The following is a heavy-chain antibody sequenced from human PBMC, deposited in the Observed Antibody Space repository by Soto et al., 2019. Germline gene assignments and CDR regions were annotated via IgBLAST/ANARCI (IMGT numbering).Heavy chain of an antibody. CDR1: GYTFTSYG. Sequence: ASVKVSCKASGYTFTSYGISWVRQAPGQGLEWTGWISAYNGNTNYAQKLQGRVTMTTDTSTSTAYMELRSLRSDDTAVYYCARDRRYYDSSGYDWDAFDIWGQGTMVTVSS. J-gene: IGHJ3*02. D-gene: IGHD3-22*01. V-gene: IGHV1-18*01. CDR3: ARDRRYYDSSGYDWDAFDI. CDR2: ISAYNGNT.